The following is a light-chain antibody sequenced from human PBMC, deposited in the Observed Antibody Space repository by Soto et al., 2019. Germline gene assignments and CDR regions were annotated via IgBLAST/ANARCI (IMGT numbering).Light chain of an antibody. V-gene: IGLV1-47*01. CDR3: AAMDDYRSGPG. Sequence: QSVLNQAPSASGTPGQRVTISCSGSSSNIGRHAVYWYQQVPGSAPRLVMYKNNQRPSGVPDRFSGSKSGTSASLAISGLRSEDEADYYCAAMDDYRSGPGLGGGTKLTVL. J-gene: IGLJ3*02. CDR1: SSNIGRHA. CDR2: KNN.